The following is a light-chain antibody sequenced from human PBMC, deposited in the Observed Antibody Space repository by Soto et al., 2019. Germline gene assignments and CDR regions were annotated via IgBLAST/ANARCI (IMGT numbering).Light chain of an antibody. V-gene: IGKV3-15*01. CDR1: LSVSRN. CDR2: DES. J-gene: IGKJ1*01. Sequence: ELVMTQSPATLSVSPGERATLSCRASLSVSRNLAWYQQKTGQAPRLLIFDESTRATGIPDRFSGSGSGTELNLTITRLQSEDFAVYYCQQYNAWPRTCGQGTKVDIK. CDR3: QQYNAWPRT.